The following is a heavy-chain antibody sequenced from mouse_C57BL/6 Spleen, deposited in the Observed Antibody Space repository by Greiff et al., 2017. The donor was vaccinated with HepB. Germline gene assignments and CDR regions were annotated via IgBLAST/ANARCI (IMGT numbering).Heavy chain of an antibody. D-gene: IGHD2-4*01. CDR3: ASYYEYDEGFAY. J-gene: IGHJ3*01. Sequence: QVQLQQPGAELVKPGASVKMSCKASGYTFTSYWITWVKQRPGQGLEWIGDIYPGSGSTNYNEKFKSKATLTVDTSSSTAYMQLSSLTSEDSAVYYWASYYEYDEGFAYWGQGTLVTVSA. CDR2: IYPGSGST. CDR1: GYTFTSYW. V-gene: IGHV1-55*01.